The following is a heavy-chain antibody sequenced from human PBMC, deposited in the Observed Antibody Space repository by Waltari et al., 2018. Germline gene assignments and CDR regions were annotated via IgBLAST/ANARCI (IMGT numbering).Heavy chain of an antibody. J-gene: IGHJ4*02. CDR2: IKHDGSEK. V-gene: IGHV3-7*01. CDR3: ARPRGTLEF. D-gene: IGHD1-1*01. CDR1: GFNFNNYW. Sequence: EVQLVESGGGLVQPGGSLRLSCAASGFNFNNYWMTWVRQAPEKGLQWVANIKHDGSEKYYLDSVRGRFTISRDNAKNSLYLQMDSLRTEDTAMYYCARPRGTLEFWGQGVLVTVSS.